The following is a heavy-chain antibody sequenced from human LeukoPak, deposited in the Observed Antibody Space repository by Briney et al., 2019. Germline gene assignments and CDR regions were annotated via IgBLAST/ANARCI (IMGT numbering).Heavy chain of an antibody. D-gene: IGHD6-13*01. CDR2: ISGSGGST. J-gene: IGHJ4*02. V-gene: IGHV3-23*01. Sequence: GGSLRLSCAASGFTFSSYAMSWVRQAPGKGLEWVSAISGSGGSTYYADSVKGRFTISRDNSKNTVFLQMNSLRAEDTAVYYCAKKKDSYSSSWCYDYWGQGTLVTVPS. CDR1: GFTFSSYA. CDR3: AKKKDSYSSSWCYDY.